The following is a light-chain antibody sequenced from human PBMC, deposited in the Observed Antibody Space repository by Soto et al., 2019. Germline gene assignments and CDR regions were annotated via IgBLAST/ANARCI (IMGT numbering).Light chain of an antibody. CDR2: AAS. CDR1: QGISSY. Sequence: DLQLTQSPSFLSASVGDRVTITCRASQGISSYLAWYQQKPGKAPKLLIYAASTLQSGVPSRLSGSGSGTEFTLTISSLQPEDFATYNCQQLNSYPVFGPGTKVDIK. V-gene: IGKV1-9*01. CDR3: QQLNSYPV. J-gene: IGKJ3*01.